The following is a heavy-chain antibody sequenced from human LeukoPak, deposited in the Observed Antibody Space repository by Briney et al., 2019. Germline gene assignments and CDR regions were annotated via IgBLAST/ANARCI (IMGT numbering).Heavy chain of an antibody. CDR1: GYTFTDYY. CDR2: INPNSGGT. D-gene: IGHD3-22*01. Sequence: ASAKVSCKASGYTFTDYYIHWVRQAPGQGLEWMGRINPNSGGTNYAQKFQGRVTMTRGTSISTAYMELSRLRSDDTAVYYCARAHYDSSGLGFDYWGQGTLVTVSS. J-gene: IGHJ4*02. V-gene: IGHV1-2*06. CDR3: ARAHYDSSGLGFDY.